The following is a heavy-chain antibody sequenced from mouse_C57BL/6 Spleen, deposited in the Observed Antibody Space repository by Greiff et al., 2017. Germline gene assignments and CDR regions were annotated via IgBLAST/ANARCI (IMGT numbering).Heavy chain of an antibody. CDR3: ARGLLRSFAY. CDR1: GYAFSSYW. Sequence: QVHVKQSGAELVKPGASVKISCKASGYAFSSYWMNWVKQRPGKGLEWIGQIYPGDGDTNYNGKFKGKATLTADKSSSTAYMQLSSLTSEDSAVYFCARGLLRSFAYWGQGTLVTVSA. V-gene: IGHV1-80*01. CDR2: IYPGDGDT. J-gene: IGHJ3*01. D-gene: IGHD1-1*01.